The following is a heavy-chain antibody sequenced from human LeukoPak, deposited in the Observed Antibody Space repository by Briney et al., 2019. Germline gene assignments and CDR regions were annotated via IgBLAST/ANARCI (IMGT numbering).Heavy chain of an antibody. Sequence: PGGSLTLSCAPSGLTFSSYGMHWVRQAPGKGLEWVAVISYDGSNKYYADSVKGRFTISRDNSKNTLYLQMNSLRAEDTAVYYCAKFWSYSSSPVDPTGFDYWGQGTLVTVSS. D-gene: IGHD6-6*01. CDR3: AKFWSYSSSPVDPTGFDY. J-gene: IGHJ4*02. V-gene: IGHV3-30*18. CDR2: ISYDGSNK. CDR1: GLTFSSYG.